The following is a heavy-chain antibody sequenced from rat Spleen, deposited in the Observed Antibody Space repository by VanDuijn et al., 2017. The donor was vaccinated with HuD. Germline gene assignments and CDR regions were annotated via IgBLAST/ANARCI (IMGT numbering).Heavy chain of an antibody. CDR2: INTDGANT. J-gene: IGHJ2*01. CDR1: GFTFSSYW. Sequence: EVQLVESGGGLVQPGRSLKLSCVASGFTFSSYWMYWIRQAPGKELEWVSSINTDGANTYYPDSVKGRFTISRDNAKSNLYLQMDSLRSEDTATYYCARDSTYASLDYWGQGVTVTVSS. V-gene: IGHV5-58*01. CDR3: ARDSTYASLDY. D-gene: IGHD1-2*01.